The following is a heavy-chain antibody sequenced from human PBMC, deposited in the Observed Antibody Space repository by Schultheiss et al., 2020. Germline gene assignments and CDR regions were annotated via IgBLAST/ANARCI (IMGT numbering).Heavy chain of an antibody. CDR1: GFTFSNNW. CDR2: ISGSGGST. Sequence: GESLKISCAASGFTFSNNWMHWVRQAPGEGLVWVSAISGSGGSTYYADSVKGRFTISRDNSKNTLYLQMNSLRAEDTAVYYCAKPSAVAGTYYFDYWGQGTLVTVSS. J-gene: IGHJ4*02. D-gene: IGHD6-19*01. V-gene: IGHV3-23*01. CDR3: AKPSAVAGTYYFDY.